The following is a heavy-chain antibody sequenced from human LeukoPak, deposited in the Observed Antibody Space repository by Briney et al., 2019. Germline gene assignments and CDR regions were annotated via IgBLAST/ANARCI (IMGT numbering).Heavy chain of an antibody. CDR1: GFTFSSYA. D-gene: IGHD1-14*01. J-gene: IGHJ6*02. Sequence: TGGSVRLSCAASGFTFSSYAMHWVRQAPGKGLEWVTVISYDGGNKYYADSVKGRFTISRHNSKNTLYLQMNSLRAEDTAVYYCARETEGMDVWGQGTTVTVSS. V-gene: IGHV3-30-3*01. CDR2: ISYDGGNK. CDR3: ARETEGMDV.